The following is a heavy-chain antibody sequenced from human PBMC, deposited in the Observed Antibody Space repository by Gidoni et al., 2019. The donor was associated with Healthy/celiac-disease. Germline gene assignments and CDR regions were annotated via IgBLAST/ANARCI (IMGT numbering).Heavy chain of an antibody. V-gene: IGHV1-2*02. Sequence: QVQLVQSGAEVKKPGASVKVSCKASGYTFTGYYIHWVRQAPGQGLEWMGWINPNSGDTNYAQKFQGRVTMTRDTSISTAYMELRRLRSDDTAVYYCARGGFLEWSSDWGQGTLVTVSS. CDR1: GYTFTGYY. CDR2: INPNSGDT. J-gene: IGHJ4*02. D-gene: IGHD3-3*01. CDR3: ARGGFLEWSSD.